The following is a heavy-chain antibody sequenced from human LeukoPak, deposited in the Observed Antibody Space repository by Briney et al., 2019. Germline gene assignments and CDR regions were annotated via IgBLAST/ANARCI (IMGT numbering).Heavy chain of an antibody. J-gene: IGHJ3*02. Sequence: ASETLSLTCTVSGYSISSGYYWGWIRQPPGKGLEWIGSIYHSGSTYYNPSLKSRVTISVDTSKNQFSLKLSSVTAADTAVYYCARGEGIVGAKGKSEVRDPRVDDAFDIWGQGTMVTVSS. D-gene: IGHD1-26*01. CDR1: GYSISSGYY. V-gene: IGHV4-38-2*02. CDR2: IYHSGST. CDR3: ARGEGIVGAKGKSEVRDPRVDDAFDI.